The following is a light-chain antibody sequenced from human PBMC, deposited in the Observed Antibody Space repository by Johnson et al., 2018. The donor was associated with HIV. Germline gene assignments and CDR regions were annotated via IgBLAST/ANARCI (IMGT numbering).Light chain of an antibody. CDR1: SSNIGNND. CDR3: ATWDSRLSAYV. Sequence: QSVLTQPPSVSAAPGQKVTISCSGSSSNIGNNDVSWYQQLPGTAPKLLIYDNDKRPSGIPDRFSASKSGSSATLGITGLQTGDEADYYCATWDSRLSAYVFGAWTKVTIL. V-gene: IGLV1-51*01. J-gene: IGLJ1*01. CDR2: DND.